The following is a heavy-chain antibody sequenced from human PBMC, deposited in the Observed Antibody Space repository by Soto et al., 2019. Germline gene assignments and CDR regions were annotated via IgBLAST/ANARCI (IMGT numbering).Heavy chain of an antibody. CDR2: KYHGGTT. D-gene: IGHD2-15*01. CDR3: ARYCSGGTCYDRIDY. V-gene: IGHV4-31*11. CDR1: GGSIDSAGSY. J-gene: IGHJ4*02. Sequence: QVQLQESGPGLVRPSQTLSLTCAVSGGSIDSAGSYWSRLRQITGRGLERIGHKYHGGTTDYNPSMKGRITMSVDTSKNQFSLEVNSVTAADSAVYYCARYCSGGTCYDRIDYWGQGTLVTVSS.